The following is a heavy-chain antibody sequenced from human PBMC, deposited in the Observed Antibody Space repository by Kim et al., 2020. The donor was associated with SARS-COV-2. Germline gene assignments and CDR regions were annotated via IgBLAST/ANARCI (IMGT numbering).Heavy chain of an antibody. CDR3: TKDIGYYYMDV. Sequence: GGSLRLSCAASGFTFGDYAMHWVRRPPGKGLEWVSGITWNSGRIAYADSVKVRFTISRDNAKNSVYLQMNSLRAEDTALYYCTKDIGYYYMDVWGKGTTVTVSS. V-gene: IGHV3-9*01. J-gene: IGHJ6*03. CDR2: ITWNSGRI. CDR1: GFTFGDYA.